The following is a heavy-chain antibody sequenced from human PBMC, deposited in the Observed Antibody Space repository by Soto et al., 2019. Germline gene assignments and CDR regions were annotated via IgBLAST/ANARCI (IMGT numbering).Heavy chain of an antibody. V-gene: IGHV4-59*08. CDR2: IYYSGST. Sequence: SDTLSLTFTVSGCAISSYYWSWIRQPPGKGLEWIGYIYYSGSTNYNPSLKSRVTISVDTSKNQFSLKLSSVTAADTAVYYCARHSVSLGNYGDWFDSRGQGTLVTVSS. J-gene: IGHJ5*01. CDR1: GCAISSYY. CDR3: ARHSVSLGNYGDWFDS. D-gene: IGHD1-7*01.